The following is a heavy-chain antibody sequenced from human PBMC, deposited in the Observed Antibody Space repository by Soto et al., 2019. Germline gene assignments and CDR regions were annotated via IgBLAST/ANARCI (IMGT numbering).Heavy chain of an antibody. CDR2: ISWNSGSI. J-gene: IGHJ4*02. CDR1: GFTFDDYA. CDR3: AKDGNGRNY. D-gene: IGHD4-4*01. V-gene: IGHV3-9*01. Sequence: DVQLVESGGGLVQPGRSLRLSCAASGFTFDDYAMHWVRQAPGKGLEWVSGISWNSGSIGYADSVKGRFTISRDNAKNSLYLQMNSLRAEDTALYYCAKDGNGRNYWGQGTLVTVSS.